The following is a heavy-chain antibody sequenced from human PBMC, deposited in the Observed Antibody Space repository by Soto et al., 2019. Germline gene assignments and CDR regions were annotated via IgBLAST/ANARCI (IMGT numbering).Heavy chain of an antibody. CDR3: ARWLLTIFGVVTPYYYYGMDV. Sequence: ASVKVSCKASGYTFTSYGISWVRQAPGQALEWMGWISAYNGNTNYAQKLQGRVTMTTDTSTSTAYMELRSLRSDDTAVYYCARWLLTIFGVVTPYYYYGMDVWGQGTTVTVSS. D-gene: IGHD3-3*01. CDR2: ISAYNGNT. J-gene: IGHJ6*02. V-gene: IGHV1-18*01. CDR1: GYTFTSYG.